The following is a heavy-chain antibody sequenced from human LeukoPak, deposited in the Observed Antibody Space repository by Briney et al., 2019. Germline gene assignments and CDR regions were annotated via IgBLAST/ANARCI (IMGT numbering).Heavy chain of an antibody. D-gene: IGHD2-21*01. CDR3: ARERQKGEGAFDI. CDR1: GFTFNIYA. J-gene: IGHJ3*02. Sequence: GGSLRLSCAASGFTFNIYALSWVRQAPGKGLEWVSAITGDGGSTYYADSVKGRFTISRDNSKNTLYLQMNSLRAEDTAVYYCARERQKGEGAFDIWGQGTMVTVSS. V-gene: IGHV3-23*01. CDR2: ITGDGGST.